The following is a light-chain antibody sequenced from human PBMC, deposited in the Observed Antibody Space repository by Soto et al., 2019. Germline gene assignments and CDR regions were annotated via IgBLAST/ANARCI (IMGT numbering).Light chain of an antibody. J-gene: IGKJ1*01. V-gene: IGKV3-20*01. Sequence: EVVLTQSPGTLSLSPGERATLSCRASQSVSSYYLAWYQQKPGQAPRLLIYGASSRATGIPDRFSGGGSGTDFTLTISRLEPEDFAVFYCQHYGTSPWTFGQGTKVEIK. CDR1: QSVSSYY. CDR2: GAS. CDR3: QHYGTSPWT.